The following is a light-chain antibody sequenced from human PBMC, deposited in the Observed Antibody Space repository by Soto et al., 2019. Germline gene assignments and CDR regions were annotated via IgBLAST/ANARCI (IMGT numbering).Light chain of an antibody. V-gene: IGLV2-14*01. J-gene: IGLJ1*01. CDR3: SSYTNSNTRV. CDR1: SSDVGGYNY. Sequence: QSALTQPVSVSGSPGQSITISCTGTSSDVGGYNYVSWYQQHPGKAPKLMIYDVSNRPSGVSNRFSGSKSGNTASLTISGLQAEDEADYYCSSYTNSNTRVFGTGTKVTVL. CDR2: DVS.